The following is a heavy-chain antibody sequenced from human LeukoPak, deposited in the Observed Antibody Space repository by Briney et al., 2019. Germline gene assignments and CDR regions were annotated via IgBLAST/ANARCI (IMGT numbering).Heavy chain of an antibody. V-gene: IGHV3-21*01. Sequence: GGSLRLSCAASGFTFSSYSMNWVRQAPGKGLEWVSSISSSSSYIYYADSVKGRFTISRDNAKNSLYLQMNSLRAEDTAVYYCARVAPTVVTPDYFDYWGQGTLVTASS. D-gene: IGHD4-23*01. J-gene: IGHJ4*02. CDR3: ARVAPTVVTPDYFDY. CDR2: ISSSSSYI. CDR1: GFTFSSYS.